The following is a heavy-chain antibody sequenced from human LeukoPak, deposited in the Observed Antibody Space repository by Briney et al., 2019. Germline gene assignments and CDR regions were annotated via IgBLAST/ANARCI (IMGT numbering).Heavy chain of an antibody. D-gene: IGHD3-22*01. V-gene: IGHV1-18*01. CDR2: ISAYNGNT. J-gene: IGHJ3*02. CDR3: ARPQYPYYYDSSGPGDGFDI. Sequence: ASVKVSCKASGYTFTSYGISWVRQAPGQGLEWMGWISAYNGNTNYAQKLQGRVTMTTDTSTSTVYMELSSLRSEDTAVYYCARPQYPYYYDSSGPGDGFDIWGQGTMVTVSS. CDR1: GYTFTSYG.